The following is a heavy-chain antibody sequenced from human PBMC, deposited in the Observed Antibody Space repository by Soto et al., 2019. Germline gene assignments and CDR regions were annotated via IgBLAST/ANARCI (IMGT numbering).Heavy chain of an antibody. CDR2: ISGSGGST. J-gene: IGHJ6*01. Sequence: EVQLLESGGGLVQPGGSLRLSCAASGFTFSSYAMSWVRQAPGKGLEWVSAISGSGGSTYYVDSVKGRFTISRDNCKSPLYLQMNIRRAKDAAVYYCAKGGDGIFHIRLWYYYGMDVWGHGTTVTVSS. CDR1: GFTFSSYA. V-gene: IGHV3-23*01. D-gene: IGHD2-15*01. CDR3: AKGGDGIFHIRLWYYYGMDV.